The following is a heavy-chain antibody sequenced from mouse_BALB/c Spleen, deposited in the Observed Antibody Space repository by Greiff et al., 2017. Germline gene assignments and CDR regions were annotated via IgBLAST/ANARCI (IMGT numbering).Heavy chain of an antibody. D-gene: IGHD2-1*01. Sequence: VNVVESGPGLVAPSQSLSITCTVSGFSLTGYGVNWVRQPPGKGLEWLGMIWGDGSTDYNSALKSRLSISKDNSKSQVFLKMNSLQTDDTARYYCAREGGGNYPYAMDYWGQGTSVTVSS. CDR3: AREGGGNYPYAMDY. CDR1: GFSLTGYG. J-gene: IGHJ4*01. V-gene: IGHV2-6-7*01. CDR2: IWGDGST.